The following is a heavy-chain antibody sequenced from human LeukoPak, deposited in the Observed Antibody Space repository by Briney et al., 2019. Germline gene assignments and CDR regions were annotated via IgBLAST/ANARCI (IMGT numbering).Heavy chain of an antibody. CDR3: ARDYDIGYCSSTSCYHFDY. D-gene: IGHD2-2*01. J-gene: IGHJ4*02. V-gene: IGHV3-48*01. CDR2: ISSRSRTI. Sequence: GGSLRLSCAASGFIFSSYSMNWVRQAPGKGLEWVSYISSRSRTIYYADSVEGRFTISRDNAKNSLSLQMNSLRAEDTAVYYCARDYDIGYCSSTSCYHFDYWGQGTLVTVSS. CDR1: GFIFSSYS.